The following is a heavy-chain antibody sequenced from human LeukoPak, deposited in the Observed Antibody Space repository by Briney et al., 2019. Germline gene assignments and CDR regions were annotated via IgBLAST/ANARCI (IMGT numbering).Heavy chain of an antibody. J-gene: IGHJ4*02. CDR1: GFTFSAFA. V-gene: IGHV3-23*01. CDR3: AKDYCGSYCQAY. Sequence: GGSLRLSCAGSGFTFSAFAMSWVRQAPGRGLEWVSTITKNGDTAYYEDSVKGRFTISRDNSKNTLYPQMNSLRAEDTAVYYCAKDYCGSYCQAYWGQGTQVIVSS. CDR2: ITKNGDTA. D-gene: IGHD1-26*01.